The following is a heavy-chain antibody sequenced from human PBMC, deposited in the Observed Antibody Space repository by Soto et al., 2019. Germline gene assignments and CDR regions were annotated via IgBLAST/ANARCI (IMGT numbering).Heavy chain of an antibody. CDR2: IYPGDSDT. J-gene: IGHJ4*02. V-gene: IGHV5-51*01. CDR3: ARLGGGYYDSSGPRAYFDY. D-gene: IGHD3-22*01. CDR1: GYSFTSYW. Sequence: HGESLKISCKGSGYSFTSYWIGWVRQMPGKGLEWMGIIYPGDSDTRYSPSFQGQVTISADKSISTAYLQWSSLKASDTAMYYCARLGGGYYDSSGPRAYFDYWGQGTLVTVSS.